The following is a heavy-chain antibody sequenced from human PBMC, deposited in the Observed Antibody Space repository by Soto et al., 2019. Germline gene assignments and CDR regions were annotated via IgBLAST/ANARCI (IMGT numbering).Heavy chain of an antibody. V-gene: IGHV4-31*03. CDR1: GGSISSGGYY. CDR2: IYYSGST. J-gene: IGHJ4*02. D-gene: IGHD2-15*01. CDR3: ARVFGGGYCSGGSCYAFDY. Sequence: SETLSLTCTVSGGSISSGGYYWSWIRQHPGKGLEWIGYIYYSGSTYYNPSLKSRVTISVDTSKNQFSLKLSSVTAADTAVYYCARVFGGGYCSGGSCYAFDYRGQGTLVTVSS.